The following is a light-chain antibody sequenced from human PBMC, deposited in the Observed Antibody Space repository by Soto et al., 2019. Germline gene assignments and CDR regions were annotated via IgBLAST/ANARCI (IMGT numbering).Light chain of an antibody. CDR3: QQRSSWPFLWT. Sequence: EIVLTQSPATLSSSPGERATLSCRASQSVGTSVACYQQKPGQAPRLLIYDAFNRATGIPARFSGSGSGTDFTLTISSLEPEDFAVYYCQQRSSWPFLWTFAGGTKVEIK. V-gene: IGKV3-11*01. CDR1: QSVGTS. CDR2: DAF. J-gene: IGKJ4*01.